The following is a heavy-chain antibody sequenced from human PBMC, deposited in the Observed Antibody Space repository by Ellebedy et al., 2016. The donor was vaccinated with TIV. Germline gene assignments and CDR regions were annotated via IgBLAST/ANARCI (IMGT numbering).Heavy chain of an antibody. CDR1: GFAFASYG. CDR3: ARDMVQGMVARYLWFDY. J-gene: IGHJ4*02. D-gene: IGHD3-10*01. CDR2: NSAYNGNT. V-gene: IGHV1-18*01. Sequence: ASVKVSCKASGFAFASYGISWVRQAPGQGLEWMGWNSAYNGNTKFAQKVKGRVTLTTDSSTSTAYMELRSLRTDDTAVYYCARDMVQGMVARYLWFDYWGQGTVVTVSS.